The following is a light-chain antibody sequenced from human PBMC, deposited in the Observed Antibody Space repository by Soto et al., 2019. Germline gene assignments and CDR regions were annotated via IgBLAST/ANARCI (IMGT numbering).Light chain of an antibody. Sequence: DIQMTQSPSSLSAFVGDRVTITCRTSQTITNYLNWYQQKPGKAPKLLIYAASSLQSGVPSRFSGSGSGTDFTLTISSLRPEDSATYFCQQSYISPYTFGQGTRLEIK. J-gene: IGKJ5*01. CDR2: AAS. CDR1: QTITNY. CDR3: QQSYISPYT. V-gene: IGKV1-39*01.